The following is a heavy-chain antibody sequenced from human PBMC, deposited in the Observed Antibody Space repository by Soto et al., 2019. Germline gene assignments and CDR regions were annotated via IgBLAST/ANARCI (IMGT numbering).Heavy chain of an antibody. Sequence: GESLKISCKGSGYSFTSYWIGWLRQMPVKGLEWIGIIYPGESDTRYSPSFQGQVTISADKSISTAYLQWSSLKASDTAMYYCARTSDSSSSHYYYYGMDVWGQGTTVTVSS. CDR3: ARTSDSSSSHYYYYGMDV. CDR1: GYSFTSYW. D-gene: IGHD6-6*01. CDR2: IYPGESDT. J-gene: IGHJ6*02. V-gene: IGHV5-51*01.